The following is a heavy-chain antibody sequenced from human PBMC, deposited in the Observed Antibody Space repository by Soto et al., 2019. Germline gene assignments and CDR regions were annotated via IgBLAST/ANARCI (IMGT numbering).Heavy chain of an antibody. CDR2: IYSGGST. CDR3: STSSRKEYNFAMDG. D-gene: IGHD6-6*01. V-gene: IGHV3-53*01. Sequence: WGSLGLGCVPSALSVSRRDMNWVRHASGKGLELVSVIYSGGSTHDADSVKGRFTISGDNSKNTVHLQMNSLRVDHTAVYFCSTSSRKEYNFAMDGWGQGTTVTVSS. J-gene: IGHJ6*01. CDR1: ALSVSRRD.